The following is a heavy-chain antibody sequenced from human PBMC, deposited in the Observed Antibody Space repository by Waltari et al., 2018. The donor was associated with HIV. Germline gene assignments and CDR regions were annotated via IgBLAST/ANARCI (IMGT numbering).Heavy chain of an antibody. V-gene: IGHV1-3*01. CDR1: GYTFTSYA. J-gene: IGHJ3*02. Sequence: QVQLVQSGAEVKKPGASVKVSCKASGYTFTSYAMHWVRQAPGQRLEWMGWINAGNGNTKYSQKFQGRVTITRDTCASTAYMELSSLRSEDTAVYYCAREGAKITMIVVATAFDIWGQGTMVTVSS. CDR2: INAGNGNT. D-gene: IGHD3-22*01. CDR3: AREGAKITMIVVATAFDI.